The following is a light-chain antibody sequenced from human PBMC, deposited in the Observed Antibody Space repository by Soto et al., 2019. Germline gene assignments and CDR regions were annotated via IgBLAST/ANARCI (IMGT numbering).Light chain of an antibody. J-gene: IGKJ2*01. CDR3: QQSYSTPYT. V-gene: IGKV1-39*01. Sequence: QMPQSPSSLSASVGDRVTITCRASQSISSYLNWYQQKPGKAPKLLIYAASSLQSGVPSRFSGSGSGTDFTLTISSLQPEDFATYYCQQSYSTPYTLGQGTMVEIK. CDR2: AAS. CDR1: QSISSY.